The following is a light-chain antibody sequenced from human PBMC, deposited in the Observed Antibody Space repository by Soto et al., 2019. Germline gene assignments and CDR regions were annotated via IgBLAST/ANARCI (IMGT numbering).Light chain of an antibody. CDR1: SGHSSYA. V-gene: IGLV4-69*01. CDR3: QTWGTGFFV. Sequence: QPVLTQSPSASASLGASVKLTCTLSSGHSSYAIAWHQQQPEKGPRYLMKLNSDGSHSKGDGIPDRFSGSSSGAERYLTSSSLQSEDEADYSCQTWGTGFFVFGTGTKLTVL. J-gene: IGLJ1*01. CDR2: LNSDGSH.